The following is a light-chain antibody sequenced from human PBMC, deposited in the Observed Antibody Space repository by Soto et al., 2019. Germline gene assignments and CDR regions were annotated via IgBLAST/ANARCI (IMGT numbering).Light chain of an antibody. CDR2: GAS. V-gene: IGKV3D-15*01. CDR1: QSVGNS. Sequence: EIVMTQSPGTLYFSPGERATLSCRASQSVGNSHVAWYQQKPGQAPRLLIYGASNRATGIPARFSGSGSGTEFTLTINSLQSEDFAVYYCQQYNNWWTFGQGTKVDI. J-gene: IGKJ1*01. CDR3: QQYNNWWT.